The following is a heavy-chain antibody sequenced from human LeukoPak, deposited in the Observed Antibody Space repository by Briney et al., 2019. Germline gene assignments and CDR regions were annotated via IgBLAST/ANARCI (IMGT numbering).Heavy chain of an antibody. CDR2: MNPNSGNT. V-gene: IGHV1-8*02. D-gene: IGHD3-10*01. CDR1: GYTFTGYY. J-gene: IGHJ4*02. Sequence: ASVKVSCKASGYTFTGYYMHWVRQAPGQGLEWMGWMNPNSGNTGYAQKFQGRVTMTGSTSISTAYMELSSLTSEDTAVYYCARAYYFGSGTYYPPDYWGQGTLLTVSS. CDR3: ARAYYFGSGTYYPPDY.